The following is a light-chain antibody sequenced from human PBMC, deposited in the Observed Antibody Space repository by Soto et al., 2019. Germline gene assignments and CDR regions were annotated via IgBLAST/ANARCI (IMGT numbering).Light chain of an antibody. CDR1: QSIGAS. Sequence: DIQMTQSPSTLYASVGDRVTITCRASQSIGASLAWFQQKPGKAPNLLIYKASSLESGVPSRFGGSGSGTEFTLTISTLQPDDFATYYCQQYNRSPLTFGGGTKVEIK. V-gene: IGKV1-5*03. CDR2: KAS. J-gene: IGKJ4*01. CDR3: QQYNRSPLT.